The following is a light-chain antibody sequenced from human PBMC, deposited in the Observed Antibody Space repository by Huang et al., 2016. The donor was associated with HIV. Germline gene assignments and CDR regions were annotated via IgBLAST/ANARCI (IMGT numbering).Light chain of an antibody. V-gene: IGKV4-1*01. Sequence: DIVMTQSPESMAVSLGERATINCKSSQSLLYGFNNKNYLAWYQQKPGLPPKLLIYWASTREAGVPDRFSGSGSGTDFTLTISSLQAEDVAVYYGQQYYSTTMYTFGQGTKLEIK. J-gene: IGKJ2*01. CDR2: WAS. CDR1: QSLLYGFNNKNY. CDR3: QQYYSTTMYT.